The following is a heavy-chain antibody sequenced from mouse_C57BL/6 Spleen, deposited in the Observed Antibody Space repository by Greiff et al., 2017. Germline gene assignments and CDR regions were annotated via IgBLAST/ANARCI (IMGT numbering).Heavy chain of an antibody. D-gene: IGHD1-1*01. Sequence: EVQLQQSGPELVKPGASVKIPCKASGYTFTDYNMDWVKQSHGKSLEWIGDINPNNGGTIYNQKFKGKATLTVDKSSSTAYMELRSLTSEDTSVYYCARYWYYCSYWYFDVWGTGTTVTVSS. V-gene: IGHV1-18*01. CDR2: INPNNGGT. CDR1: GYTFTDYN. J-gene: IGHJ1*03. CDR3: ARYWYYCSYWYFDV.